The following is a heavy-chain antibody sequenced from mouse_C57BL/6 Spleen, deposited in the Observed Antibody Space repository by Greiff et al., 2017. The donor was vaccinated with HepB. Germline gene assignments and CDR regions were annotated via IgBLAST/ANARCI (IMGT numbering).Heavy chain of an antibody. J-gene: IGHJ3*01. CDR3: AREAYYSNPGGFAY. Sequence: EVQLVESGGGLVKPGGSLKLSCAASGFTFSSYAMSWVRQTPEKRLEWVATISDGGSYTYYPDNVKGRFTISRDNAKNNLYLQMSHLKSEDTAMYYCAREAYYSNPGGFAYWGQGTLVTVSA. CDR2: ISDGGSYT. V-gene: IGHV5-4*01. D-gene: IGHD2-5*01. CDR1: GFTFSSYA.